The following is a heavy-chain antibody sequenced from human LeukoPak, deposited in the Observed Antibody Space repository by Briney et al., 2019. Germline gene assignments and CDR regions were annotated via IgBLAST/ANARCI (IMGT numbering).Heavy chain of an antibody. CDR1: GFTFSSYD. D-gene: IGHD6-19*01. J-gene: IGHJ4*02. CDR3: ARGSSGWPGSPYYFDY. Sequence: GGSLRLSCAASGFTFSSYDMHWVRQATGKGLEWVSAIGTAGDTYYPGSVKGRFTISRENAKNSLYLQMNSLRAGDTAVYYCARGSSGWPGSPYYFDYWGQGTLVTVSS. V-gene: IGHV3-13*01. CDR2: IGTAGDT.